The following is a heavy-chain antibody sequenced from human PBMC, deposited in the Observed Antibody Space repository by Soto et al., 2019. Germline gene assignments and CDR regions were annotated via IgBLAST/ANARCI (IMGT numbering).Heavy chain of an antibody. CDR2: ISGSTDNT. Sequence: EVQLLESGGGLVQPGGSLTLSCAASGFTFNTYAMSWVRQAPGKGLEWVSGISGSTDNTYYADSVKGRFTISRDNSKNTLYLHMNSLRAEDTAVYYCTNAHGWLAVSWGQGTLVTVSS. J-gene: IGHJ5*02. CDR3: TNAHGWLAVS. V-gene: IGHV3-23*01. D-gene: IGHD6-19*01. CDR1: GFTFNTYA.